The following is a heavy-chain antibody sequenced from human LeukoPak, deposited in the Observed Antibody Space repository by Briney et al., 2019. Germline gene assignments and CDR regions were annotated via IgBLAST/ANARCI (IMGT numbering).Heavy chain of an antibody. CDR1: GFTFNTYA. V-gene: IGHV3-23*01. D-gene: IGHD6-13*01. Sequence: PGGSLRLSCAASGFTFNTYAMSWVRQAPGKGLEWVSSNSGSGGSTYYADSVEGRFTISRDNSKNTLYLQMNSLRAEDTAVYYCAVTPQQLAPSGWFDPWGQGTLVTVSS. J-gene: IGHJ5*02. CDR3: AVTPQQLAPSGWFDP. CDR2: NSGSGGST.